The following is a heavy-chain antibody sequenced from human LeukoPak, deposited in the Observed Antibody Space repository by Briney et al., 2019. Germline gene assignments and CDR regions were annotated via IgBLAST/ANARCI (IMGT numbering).Heavy chain of an antibody. J-gene: IGHJ4*02. Sequence: SETLSLTCTVSGGSISSSSYYWGWIRQPPGKGLEWIGEINHSGSTNYNPSLKSRVTISVDTSKNQFSLKLSSVTAADTAVYYCASEIPGYSSGWYGGDYWGQGTLVTVSS. V-gene: IGHV4-39*07. CDR2: INHSGST. CDR3: ASEIPGYSSGWYGGDY. D-gene: IGHD6-19*01. CDR1: GGSISSSSYY.